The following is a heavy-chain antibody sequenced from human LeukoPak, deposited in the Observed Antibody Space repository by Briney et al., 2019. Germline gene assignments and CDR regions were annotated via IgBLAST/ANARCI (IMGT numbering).Heavy chain of an antibody. J-gene: IGHJ4*02. Sequence: SETLSLTCTVSGGSLTNSYWSWVRQSPEKGLEWMGFYSGRTYYNPSLKGRATISVDTSKNQFSLSLKSVTAADTAVYYCVRESDWLFDHWGQGTLVSVSS. CDR1: GGSLTNSY. D-gene: IGHD3-9*01. CDR2: YSGRT. CDR3: VRESDWLFDH. V-gene: IGHV4-59*01.